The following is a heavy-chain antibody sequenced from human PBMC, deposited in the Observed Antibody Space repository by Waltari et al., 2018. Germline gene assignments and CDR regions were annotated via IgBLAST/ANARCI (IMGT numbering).Heavy chain of an antibody. D-gene: IGHD6-19*01. CDR3: ASSSSGWFRYYFDY. CDR2: INHSGST. J-gene: IGHJ4*02. V-gene: IGHV4-34*01. CDR1: GGSFSGYY. Sequence: QVQLQQWGAGLLKPSETLSLTCAVYGGSFSGYYWSWIRQPPGKGLEWIGEINHSGSTNYNPSLKSRVTISVDTSKNQFSLKLSSVTAADTAVYYCASSSSGWFRYYFDYWGQGTLVTVSS.